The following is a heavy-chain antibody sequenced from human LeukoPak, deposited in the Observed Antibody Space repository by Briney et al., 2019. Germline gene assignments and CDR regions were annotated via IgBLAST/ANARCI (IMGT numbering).Heavy chain of an antibody. CDR1: GYTFTGYY. V-gene: IGHV1-2*02. J-gene: IGHJ4*02. Sequence: ASVKVSCKASGYTFTGYYMHWVRQAPGQGLEWMGWINPNSGSTNYAQKFQGRVTMTRDTSISTAYMELSRLRSDDTAVYYCARAGVWFGEITDYWGQGTLVTVSS. D-gene: IGHD3-10*01. CDR3: ARAGVWFGEITDY. CDR2: INPNSGST.